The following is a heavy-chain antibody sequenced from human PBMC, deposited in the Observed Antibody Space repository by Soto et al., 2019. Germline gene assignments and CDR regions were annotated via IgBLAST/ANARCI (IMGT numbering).Heavy chain of an antibody. CDR1: GYRFSSYW. Sequence: PGESLKISCKGSGYRFSSYWIGWVRQVPGKGLEWMGIIYPVDSDTRYSPSFQSQDTISADKSISTAYLQWSSVKASDTAMYYCVRLLFYFDSSGYGFDIWGPGTMVTVSS. J-gene: IGHJ3*02. V-gene: IGHV5-51*01. D-gene: IGHD3-22*01. CDR3: VRLLFYFDSSGYGFDI. CDR2: IYPVDSDT.